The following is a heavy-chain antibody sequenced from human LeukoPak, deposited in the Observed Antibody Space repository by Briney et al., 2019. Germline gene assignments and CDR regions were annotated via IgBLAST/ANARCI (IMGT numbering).Heavy chain of an antibody. V-gene: IGHV1-69*04. CDR1: GGTFSSYA. CDR2: IIPILGIA. CDR3: ARSSDSYYYYYGMDV. D-gene: IGHD6-19*01. J-gene: IGHJ6*02. Sequence: GASVKVSCKASGGTFSSYAISWVRQAPGQGLEWMGRIIPILGIANYAQKFQGRVTITADKSTSTAYMELSSLRSDDTAVYYCARSSDSYYYYYGMDVWGQGTTVTVSS.